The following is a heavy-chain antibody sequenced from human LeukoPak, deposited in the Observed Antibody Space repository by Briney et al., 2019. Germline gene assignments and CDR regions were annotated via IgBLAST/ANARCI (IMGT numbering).Heavy chain of an antibody. D-gene: IGHD3-22*01. CDR2: INPSGGST. CDR3: AREGEDYDSSGYLGY. CDR1: GYTFTSYY. V-gene: IGHV1-46*01. Sequence: ASVKVSCKASGYTFTSYYMHWVRQAPGQGLEWMGIINPSGGSTRYAQKFQGRVTMTRDTSTSTVYMELSSLRSEDTAVYYCAREGEDYDSSGYLGYWGQGTLVTVSS. J-gene: IGHJ4*02.